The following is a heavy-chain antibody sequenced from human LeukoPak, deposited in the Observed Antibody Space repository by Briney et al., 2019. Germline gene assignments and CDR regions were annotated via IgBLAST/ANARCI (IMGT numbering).Heavy chain of an antibody. V-gene: IGHV3-43*02. J-gene: IGHJ4*02. D-gene: IGHD3-9*01. CDR1: GFTFDDYA. CDR2: ISGDGGST. Sequence: PGGSLRLSCAASGFTFDDYAMHWVRQAPGKGLEWVSLISGDGGSTYYADSVKGRFIISRDNSKNSLYLQMNSLRTEDTALYYCAKESYDILTGPTFDYWGQGTLVTVSS. CDR3: AKESYDILTGPTFDY.